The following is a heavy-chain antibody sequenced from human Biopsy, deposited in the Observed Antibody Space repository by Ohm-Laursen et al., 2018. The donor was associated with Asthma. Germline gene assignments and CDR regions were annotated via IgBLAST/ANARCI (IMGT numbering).Heavy chain of an antibody. CDR1: GFVFSQSG. J-gene: IGHJ3*02. V-gene: IGHV3-30*03. CDR3: ARESGQDSGGTGAFDR. D-gene: IGHD4-23*01. CDR2: ISSDGHNK. Sequence: SLRLSCSASGFVFSQSGMHWVRQAPGKGLEWVALISSDGHNKYYKDSVKGRFTISRDNTKLRLYLEINSLRVEDSAVYYCARESGQDSGGTGAFDRWGQGIMVAVSS.